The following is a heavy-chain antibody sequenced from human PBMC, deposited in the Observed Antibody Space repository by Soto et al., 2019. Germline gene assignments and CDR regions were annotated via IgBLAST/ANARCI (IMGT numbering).Heavy chain of an antibody. D-gene: IGHD3-10*01. CDR2: INHSGST. Sequence: SETLSLTCAVYGGSFSGYYWSWIRQPPGKGLEWIGEINHSGSTNYNPSLKSRVTISVDTSKNQFSLKLSSVTAADTAVYYCARGRSSLLWFGELFPNNWFDPWGQGTLVTVSS. J-gene: IGHJ5*02. CDR3: ARGRSSLLWFGELFPNNWFDP. CDR1: GGSFSGYY. V-gene: IGHV4-34*01.